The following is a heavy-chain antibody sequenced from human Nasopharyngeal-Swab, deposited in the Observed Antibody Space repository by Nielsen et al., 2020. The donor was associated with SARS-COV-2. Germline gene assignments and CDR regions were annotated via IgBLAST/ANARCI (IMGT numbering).Heavy chain of an antibody. D-gene: IGHD6-19*01. CDR2: AGGNDGST. CDR3: AKKYGTRGWYVGLDY. CDR1: GFGFSAFA. V-gene: IGHV3-23*01. J-gene: IGHJ4*02. Sequence: GESLKTSCAASGFGFSAFAMSWVRQAPGKGLEWVSAAGGNDGSTFYADSVGGRFTISRDNSKNTLYLQMNSLRAEDTALYYCAKKYGTRGWYVGLDYWGQGTQVTVSS.